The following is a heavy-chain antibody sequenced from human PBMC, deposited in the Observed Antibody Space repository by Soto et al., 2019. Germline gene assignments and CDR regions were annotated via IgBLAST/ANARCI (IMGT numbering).Heavy chain of an antibody. CDR3: AKETIQVGGPNYFDY. D-gene: IGHD1-1*01. CDR1: GFTFSRYG. V-gene: IGHV3-30*18. CDR2: ISWDGLAQ. Sequence: VQLVESGGGVVQPGRSLRLLCEASGFTFSRYGMHWVRQAPGMGLEWVAVISWDGLAQYFGDSVKGRFTISRDNSQNPLYLQVNRLRTEETGIYYCAKETIQVGGPNYFDYWGQGVLVTVSS. J-gene: IGHJ4*02.